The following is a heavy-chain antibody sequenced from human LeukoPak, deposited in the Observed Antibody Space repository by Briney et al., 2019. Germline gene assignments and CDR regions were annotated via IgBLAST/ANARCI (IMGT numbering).Heavy chain of an antibody. J-gene: IGHJ4*02. Sequence: PRGSLRLSCAASGFTFSSYAMSWVRQAPGKGLEWVSSISGTGGSTYYADSVRGRFTTPRDNSKNTLFLQMNSLRAEDTALYYCAKHFGSGDYYNFFDNWGQGTLVSVSS. CDR3: AKHFGSGDYYNFFDN. CDR1: GFTFSSYA. D-gene: IGHD3-10*01. CDR2: ISGTGGST. V-gene: IGHV3-23*01.